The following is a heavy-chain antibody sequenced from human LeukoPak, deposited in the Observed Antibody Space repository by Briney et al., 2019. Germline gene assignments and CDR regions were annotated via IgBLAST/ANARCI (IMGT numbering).Heavy chain of an antibody. CDR2: ITGTAYKT. Sequence: GGSLRLSCAASGFIFSNYAMAWVRQAPGKGLEWVSAITGTAYKTYYTDSVKGRFTISRDNSKNTLYLQMNTLRAEDTAIYYCAKNLRGNYDTLTAFDPWGPGTLVTVSS. D-gene: IGHD3-9*01. CDR1: GFIFSNYA. V-gene: IGHV3-23*01. J-gene: IGHJ5*02. CDR3: AKNLRGNYDTLTAFDP.